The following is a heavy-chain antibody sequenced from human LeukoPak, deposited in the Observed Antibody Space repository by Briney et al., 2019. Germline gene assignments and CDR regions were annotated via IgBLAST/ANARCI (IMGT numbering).Heavy chain of an antibody. V-gene: IGHV3-48*01. J-gene: IGHJ4*02. D-gene: IGHD5-18*01. CDR1: GFTFSSYS. CDR3: ARGRGYSYGAHFDY. Sequence: GGSLRLSCAASGFTFSSYSMNWVRQAPGKGLEWVSYISSSSCTIYYADSVKGRFTISRDNARNSLYLQMNSLRAEDTAVYYCARGRGYSYGAHFDYWGQGTLVTVSS. CDR2: ISSSSCTI.